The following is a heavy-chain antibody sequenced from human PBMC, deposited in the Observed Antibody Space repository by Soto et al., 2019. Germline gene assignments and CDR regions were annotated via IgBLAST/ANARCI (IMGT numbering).Heavy chain of an antibody. CDR1: GGSISSGGYS. J-gene: IGHJ4*02. Sequence: SETLSLTCAVSGGSISSGGYSWSWIRQPPGKGLEWIGYIYHSGSTYYNPSLKSRVTISVDTSKNQFSLKLSSVTAADTAVYYCARRADYGEFDYWGQGTLVTVSS. V-gene: IGHV4-30-2*01. D-gene: IGHD4-17*01. CDR3: ARRADYGEFDY. CDR2: IYHSGST.